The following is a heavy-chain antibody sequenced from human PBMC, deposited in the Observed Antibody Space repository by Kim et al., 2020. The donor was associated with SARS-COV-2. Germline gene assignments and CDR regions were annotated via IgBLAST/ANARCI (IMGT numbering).Heavy chain of an antibody. CDR3: ARDTSGPGGIAVAGT. D-gene: IGHD6-19*01. CDR1: GFTFSSYA. V-gene: IGHV3-23*01. Sequence: GGSLRLSCAASGFTFSSYAMSWVRQAPGKGLEWVSAISGSGGSTYYADSVKGRFTISRDNSKNTLYLQMNSLRAEDTAVYYCARDTSGPGGIAVAGTWGQGTLVTVSS. J-gene: IGHJ4*02. CDR2: ISGSGGST.